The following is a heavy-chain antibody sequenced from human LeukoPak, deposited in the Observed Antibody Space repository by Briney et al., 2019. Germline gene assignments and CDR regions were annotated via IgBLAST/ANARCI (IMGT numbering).Heavy chain of an antibody. Sequence: GSSVKVSCKASGGTFSSYAISWVRQAPGQGLEWTGGIIPIFGTANYAQKFQGRVTITTDESTSTAYMELSSLRSEDTAVYYCATSSGYFEYFQHWGQGTLVTVSS. CDR1: GGTFSSYA. CDR2: IIPIFGTA. J-gene: IGHJ1*01. CDR3: ATSSGYFEYFQH. D-gene: IGHD3-22*01. V-gene: IGHV1-69*05.